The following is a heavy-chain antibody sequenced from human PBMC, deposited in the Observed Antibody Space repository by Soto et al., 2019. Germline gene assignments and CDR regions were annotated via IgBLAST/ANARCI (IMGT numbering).Heavy chain of an antibody. Sequence: GASVKVSCKVSGGTLSSETISWLRQAPGQGLEWMGRIIPLLGIGNYAQKFQGRVTITEDISTNTGYMKLSSLTSQGTAMYYCAREVGGNWFDPWGQGTLVTVSS. D-gene: IGHD1-26*01. CDR2: IIPLLGIG. CDR3: AREVGGNWFDP. J-gene: IGHJ5*02. V-gene: IGHV1-69*04. CDR1: GGTLSSET.